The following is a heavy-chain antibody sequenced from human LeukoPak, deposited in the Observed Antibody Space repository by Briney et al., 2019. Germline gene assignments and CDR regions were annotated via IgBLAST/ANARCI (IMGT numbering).Heavy chain of an antibody. D-gene: IGHD3-10*02. CDR2: AGWAGGTT. Sequence: LSGGSLRLSCATSGFTFDRYTIHWVRQAPGKGLEWVSLAGWAGGTTYYSDSVRGRFTFSRDSGKNSVYLQMNSLTTDDTAFYFCAKELDTMFFDYWGQGALVTVSS. CDR1: GFTFDRYT. J-gene: IGHJ4*02. V-gene: IGHV3-43*01. CDR3: AKELDTMFFDY.